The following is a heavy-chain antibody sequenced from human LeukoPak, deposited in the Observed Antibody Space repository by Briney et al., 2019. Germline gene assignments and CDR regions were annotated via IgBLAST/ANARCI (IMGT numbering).Heavy chain of an antibody. Sequence: PSETLSLTCTVSGGPISTYYWSWIRQPPGKGLEWSGYIYYSGSTNYNPSLKSRVTLSVDTSKNQFSLKLSSVTAADTAVYYCARGFGELLSDFQHWGQGTLVTVSS. CDR3: ARGFGELLSDFQH. V-gene: IGHV4-59*01. CDR2: IYYSGST. D-gene: IGHD3-10*01. CDR1: GGPISTYY. J-gene: IGHJ1*01.